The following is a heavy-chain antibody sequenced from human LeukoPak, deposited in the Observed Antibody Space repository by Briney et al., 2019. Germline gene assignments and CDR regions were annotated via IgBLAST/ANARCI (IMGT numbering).Heavy chain of an antibody. Sequence: SETLSLTCAVYGGSFSGYYWSWIRQPPGKGLEWIGEINHSGSTNYNPSLKSRVTIAADTSKNQFSLKLTSVTAADTAVYYCARDCSGSSCYSGGYYYYYMDVWGKGTTVTVSS. V-gene: IGHV4-34*01. D-gene: IGHD2-15*01. CDR3: ARDCSGSSCYSGGYYYYYMDV. J-gene: IGHJ6*03. CDR1: GGSFSGYY. CDR2: INHSGST.